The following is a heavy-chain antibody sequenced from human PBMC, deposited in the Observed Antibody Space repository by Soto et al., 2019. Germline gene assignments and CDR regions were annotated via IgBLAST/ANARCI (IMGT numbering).Heavy chain of an antibody. Sequence: ASVKVSCKASGYTFTSYDINWVRQATGQGLEWVGWMNPNSGNTGYARKFQGRVTMTRNTSISTAYMEMSSLRSEDTAVYYCASGIVVVPAAIYYYYYSMDVWGKGTSVTVSS. J-gene: IGHJ6*03. V-gene: IGHV1-8*02. D-gene: IGHD2-2*02. CDR1: GYTFTSYD. CDR3: ASGIVVVPAAIYYYYYSMDV. CDR2: MNPNSGNT.